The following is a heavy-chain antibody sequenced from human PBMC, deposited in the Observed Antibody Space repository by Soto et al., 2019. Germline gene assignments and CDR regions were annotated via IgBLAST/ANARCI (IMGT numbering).Heavy chain of an antibody. CDR3: ARDREDGSGTKYNWFDS. J-gene: IGHJ5*01. Sequence: QMQLVQSGAEVKKPGSSVKVSCKASGGTFGNLGISWLRQAPGQGLEWMGGTIPIFDTPHYAEKFRDRLTITADAXXXXXMELTXLSSEDTATYYCARDREDGSGTKYNWFDSWGQGTLVTVSS. D-gene: IGHD3-10*01. V-gene: IGHV1-69*01. CDR1: GGTFGNLG. CDR2: TIPIFDTP.